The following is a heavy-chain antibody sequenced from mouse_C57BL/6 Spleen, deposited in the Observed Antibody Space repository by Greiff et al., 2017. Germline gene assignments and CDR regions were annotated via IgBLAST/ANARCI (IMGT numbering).Heavy chain of an antibody. CDR2: IYIGNGYT. V-gene: IGHV1-58*01. J-gene: IGHJ2*01. CDR3: AREDGSSYEYFDY. Sequence: VQLQQSGAELVRPGSSVKMSCKTSGYTFTSYGINWVKQRPGQGLEWIGYIYIGNGYTEYTEKFKGKATLTSDTSSSTAYMQLSSLTSEDSAIYFCAREDGSSYEYFDYWGQGTTLTVSS. D-gene: IGHD1-1*01. CDR1: GYTFTSYG.